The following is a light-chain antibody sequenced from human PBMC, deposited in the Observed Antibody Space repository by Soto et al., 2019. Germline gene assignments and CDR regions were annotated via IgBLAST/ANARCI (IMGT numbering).Light chain of an antibody. CDR2: LGS. CDR3: MQALQTPLT. V-gene: IGKV2-28*01. CDR1: QSLLHSNGNSY. J-gene: IGKJ5*01. Sequence: EIVMTQSPLSLSVTPGESASISCRSSQSLLHSNGNSYFDWYLQKPGQSPQLLIYLGSNRASGVIDXXSGSGSGTDCTLKISRVEAEDVGVYYCMQALQTPLTFGQGTRLEMK.